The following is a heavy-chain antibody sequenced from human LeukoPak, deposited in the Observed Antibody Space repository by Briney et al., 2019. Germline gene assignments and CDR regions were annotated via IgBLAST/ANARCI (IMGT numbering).Heavy chain of an antibody. CDR3: ARDLTPLIQLWPRSLDYNYGMDV. Sequence: PGGSLRLSCAASGFTFSSYAMSWVRQAPGKGLEWVSSISSSSSYIYYADSVKGRFTISRDNAKNSLYLQMNSLRAEDSAVYYCARDLTPLIQLWPRSLDYNYGMDVWGQGTTVTVSS. J-gene: IGHJ6*02. CDR2: ISSSSSYI. CDR1: GFTFSSYA. V-gene: IGHV3-21*01. D-gene: IGHD5-18*01.